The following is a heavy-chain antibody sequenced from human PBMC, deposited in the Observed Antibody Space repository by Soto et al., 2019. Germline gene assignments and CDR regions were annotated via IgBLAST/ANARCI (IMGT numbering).Heavy chain of an antibody. CDR2: VNHSGST. CDR1: GGSFSGYY. D-gene: IGHD3-10*01. V-gene: IGHV4-34*01. J-gene: IGHJ6*02. Sequence: PSETLSLTCAVYGGSFSGYYWSWMRQPPGRGLELIGEVNHSGSTNYNPSLKSRVTISVDTYKNQFSLKLSSVTAADTAVYYCARSNGRITMVRGVIKNPYYYYGMDVWGQGTTVTVSS. CDR3: ARSNGRITMVRGVIKNPYYYYGMDV.